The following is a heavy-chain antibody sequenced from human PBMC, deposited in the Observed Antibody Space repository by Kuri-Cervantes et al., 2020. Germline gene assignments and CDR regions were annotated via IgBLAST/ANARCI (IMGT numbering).Heavy chain of an antibody. D-gene: IGHD6-19*01. CDR3: AVLAVAGPLGRS. CDR1: GLTFSNHG. CDR2: ISGNGGST. J-gene: IGHJ4*02. V-gene: IGHV3-23*01. Sequence: GESLKISCAASGLTFSNHGMSWVRQAPGKGLEWVSSISGNGGSTYYGDSVKGRCTISRENSKNTLYLEMNSLRAEDTAVYYCAVLAVAGPLGRSWGQGTLVTVSS.